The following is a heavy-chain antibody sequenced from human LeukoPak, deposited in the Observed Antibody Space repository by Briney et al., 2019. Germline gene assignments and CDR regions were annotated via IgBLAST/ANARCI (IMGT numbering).Heavy chain of an antibody. CDR2: IIPISGTA. J-gene: IGHJ4*02. Sequence: GASVKVSCKASGGTFSSYTISWVRQAPGQGLEWMGGIIPISGTANYAQKFQGRVTFTTDESTSTAYMELTGLRSEDTAVYYCARGGTFYRRTLLNYFDYWGQGSLVTVPS. CDR3: ARGGTFYRRTLLNYFDY. D-gene: IGHD1-14*01. V-gene: IGHV1-69*05. CDR1: GGTFSSYT.